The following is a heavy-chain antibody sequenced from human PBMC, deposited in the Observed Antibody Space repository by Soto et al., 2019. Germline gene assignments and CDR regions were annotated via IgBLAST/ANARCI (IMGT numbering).Heavy chain of an antibody. CDR3: TRGPRSTSTGTGAF. V-gene: IGHV3-74*01. Sequence: LXLSCAASGFTFSMYWMHWVRQVPGKGPEWVSRINDDGSSTNYADSVKGRFTISRDNAKNTLYLQMNDLRAEDTAVYYCTRGPRSTSTGTGAFWGQGTLVTVSS. J-gene: IGHJ4*02. CDR2: INDDGSST. D-gene: IGHD1-1*01. CDR1: GFTFSMYW.